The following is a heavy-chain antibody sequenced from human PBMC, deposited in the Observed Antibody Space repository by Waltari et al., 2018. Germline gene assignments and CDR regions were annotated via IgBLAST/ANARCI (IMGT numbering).Heavy chain of an antibody. V-gene: IGHV4-34*01. CDR3: ARGRIAAAQFDY. CDR1: GGSFRGYY. CDR2: INHSGST. D-gene: IGHD6-13*01. Sequence: QVQLQQWGAGLLKPSETLSLTCAVSGGSFRGYYWSWIRQPPGKGLEWIGEINHSGSTNYNPSLKSRVTISVDTSKNQFSLKLSSVTAADTAVYYCARGRIAAAQFDYWGQGTLVTVSS. J-gene: IGHJ4*02.